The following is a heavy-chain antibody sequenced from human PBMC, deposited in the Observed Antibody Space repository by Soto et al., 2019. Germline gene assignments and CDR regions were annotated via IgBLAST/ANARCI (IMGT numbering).Heavy chain of an antibody. CDR1: GFTFNHDA. V-gene: IGHV3-23*01. CDR3: AGGYYQSYFGLDV. Sequence: EVQLLESWGGWVQPGGSLSLSSPGSGFTFNHDAMTWVSQSPGKGRAWVSTISGSGGSTYYADSVKGRFTISRDKSRNTVFLQMNSLRADDTAVYSSAGGYYQSYFGLDVWGRGTTVTVSS. D-gene: IGHD3-10*01. CDR2: ISGSGGST. J-gene: IGHJ6*02.